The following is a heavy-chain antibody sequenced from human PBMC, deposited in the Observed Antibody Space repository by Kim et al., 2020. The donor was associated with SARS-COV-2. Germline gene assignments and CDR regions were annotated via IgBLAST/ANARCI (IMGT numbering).Heavy chain of an antibody. CDR1: GFTFSSYA. D-gene: IGHD2-21*02. V-gene: IGHV3-30*04. J-gene: IGHJ4*02. CDR3: ARPGDRYYFDY. CDR2: ISYDGSNK. Sequence: GGSLRLSCAASGFTFSSYAMHWVRQAPGKGLEWVAVISYDGSNKYYADSVKGRFTISRDNSKNTLYLQMNSLRAKDTAVYYCARPGDRYYFDYWGQGTLV.